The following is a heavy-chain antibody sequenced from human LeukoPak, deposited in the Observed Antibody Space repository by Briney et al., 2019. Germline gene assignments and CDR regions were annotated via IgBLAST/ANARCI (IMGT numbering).Heavy chain of an antibody. V-gene: IGHV5-51*01. Sequence: GESLKISCKGSGYSFSNYWIGWVRQMPGKGLEWMGIIYPGDSDTRYSPSFQGPVTISVDKSISTAYLQWSSLKASATAMYYCARPYCSSSSCYSPPDYWGQGTLVTVSS. CDR1: GYSFSNYW. J-gene: IGHJ4*02. CDR3: ARPYCSSSSCYSPPDY. D-gene: IGHD2-2*02. CDR2: IYPGDSDT.